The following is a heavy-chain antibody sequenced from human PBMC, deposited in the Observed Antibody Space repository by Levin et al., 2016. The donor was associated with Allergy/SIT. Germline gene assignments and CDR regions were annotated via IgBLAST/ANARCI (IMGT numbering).Heavy chain of an antibody. CDR2: INHSGST. J-gene: IGHJ5*02. Sequence: SETLSLTCAVYGGSFSGYYWSWIRQPPGKGLEWIGEINHSGSTNYNPSLKSRVTISVDTSKNQFSLKLSSVTAADTAVYYCARGRRRYDILTGYPPGHWFDPWGQGTLVTVSS. CDR1: GGSFSGYY. V-gene: IGHV4-34*01. CDR3: ARGRRRYDILTGYPPGHWFDP. D-gene: IGHD3-9*01.